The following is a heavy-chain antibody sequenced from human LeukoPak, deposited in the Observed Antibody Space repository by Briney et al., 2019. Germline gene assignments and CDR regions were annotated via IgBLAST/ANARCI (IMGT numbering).Heavy chain of an antibody. J-gene: IGHJ4*02. D-gene: IGHD3-22*01. V-gene: IGHV3-48*03. Sequence: SGGSLRLPCAASGFYFGAYEMNWVRQAPGKGLEWVAYFAGSDTTKYYADSVRGRFTISRDNAKKSLYLQMNSLRAEDTALYYCTTLGYHLDSWGQGTLVTVSS. CDR3: TTLGYHLDS. CDR1: GFYFGAYE. CDR2: FAGSDTTK.